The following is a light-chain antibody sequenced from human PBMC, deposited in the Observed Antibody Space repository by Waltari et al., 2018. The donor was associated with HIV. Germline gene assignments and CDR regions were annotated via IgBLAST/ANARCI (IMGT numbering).Light chain of an antibody. V-gene: IGLV6-57*03. CDR2: DHR. Sequence: NFILTQPHSVSESPGKTVTISCTRSSGSIASDYVQWYQQRLGSAPTVVIYDHRQRPSGVPDRFSGSIDSSSNPASLTISGLRSEDEADYYCQSSYSNSQVFGGGTKLTVL. CDR1: SGSIASDY. J-gene: IGLJ2*01. CDR3: QSSYSNSQV.